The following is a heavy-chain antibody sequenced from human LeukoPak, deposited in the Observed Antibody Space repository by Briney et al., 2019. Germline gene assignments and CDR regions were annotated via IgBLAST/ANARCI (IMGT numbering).Heavy chain of an antibody. CDR1: GYTFTSYG. Sequence: ASVKVSCKASGYTFTSYGISWVRQAPGQGLECMGWISAYNGNTNYAQKLQGRVTRTTDTSTSTAYMELRSLRSDDTAVYYCARTGTVDYYYDSSGYYEGSDYWGQGTLVTVSS. J-gene: IGHJ4*02. V-gene: IGHV1-18*01. CDR2: ISAYNGNT. D-gene: IGHD3-22*01. CDR3: ARTGTVDYYYDSSGYYEGSDY.